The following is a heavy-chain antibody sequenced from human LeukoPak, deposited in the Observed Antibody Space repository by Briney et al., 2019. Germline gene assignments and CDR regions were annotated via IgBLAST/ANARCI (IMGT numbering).Heavy chain of an antibody. CDR2: IRQDESEK. CDR1: GFTFSSYW. D-gene: IGHD3-22*01. J-gene: IGHJ3*02. CDR3: ARAAATHYDSSGYYPDAFDI. V-gene: IGHV3-7*01. Sequence: GGSLRLSCAASGFTFSSYWMSWVCQGPGKGLEWVANIRQDESEKYYVDSVKGRFTISRDNAKNSLYLQMNSLRAEDTAVYYCARAAATHYDSSGYYPDAFDIWGQGTMVTVSS.